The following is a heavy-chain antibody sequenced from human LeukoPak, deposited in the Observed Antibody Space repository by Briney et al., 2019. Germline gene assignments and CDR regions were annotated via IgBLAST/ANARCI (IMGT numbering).Heavy chain of an antibody. V-gene: IGHV1-69*13. CDR2: IIPIFGTA. Sequence: ASVKVSCKASGYTFTSYGISWVRQAPGQGLEWMGGIIPIFGTANYAQKFQGRVTITADESTSTAYMELSSLRSEDTAVYYCARDLDCGGDCYQRGRDYWGQGTLVTVSS. D-gene: IGHD2-21*02. CDR3: ARDLDCGGDCYQRGRDY. CDR1: GYTFTSYG. J-gene: IGHJ4*02.